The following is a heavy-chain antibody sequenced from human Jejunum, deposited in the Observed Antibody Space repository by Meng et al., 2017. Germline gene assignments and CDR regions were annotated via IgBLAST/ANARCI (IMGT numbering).Heavy chain of an antibody. J-gene: IGHJ4*02. D-gene: IGHD3-3*01. CDR3: VKVFPGPVGVVPLDH. V-gene: IGHV3-30*18. CDR1: GFTFSDYG. Sequence: QVQLVESGGGVVQPGSSLRLSCAASGFTFSDYGMHWARQAPGKGLEWVAYTSYEESYKYYAESVKGRFIISRDNSKDTLYLQMNSLRAEDTAIYYCVKVFPGPVGVVPLDHWGQGTLVTVSS. CDR2: TSYEESYK.